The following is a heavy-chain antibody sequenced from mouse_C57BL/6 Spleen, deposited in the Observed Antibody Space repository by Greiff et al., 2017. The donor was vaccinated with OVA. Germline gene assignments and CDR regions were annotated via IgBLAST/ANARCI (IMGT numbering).Heavy chain of an antibody. J-gene: IGHJ2*01. CDR3: ARRSIDGYPDY. Sequence: QVQLKQSGAELVKPGASVKISCKASGYTFTDYYINWVKQRPGQGLEGIGKIGPGSGSTYYNEKFKGKATLTADKSSSTAYMQLSSLTSEDSAVYFCARRSIDGYPDYWGQGTTLTVSS. D-gene: IGHD2-3*01. CDR2: IGPGSGST. V-gene: IGHV1-77*01. CDR1: GYTFTDYY.